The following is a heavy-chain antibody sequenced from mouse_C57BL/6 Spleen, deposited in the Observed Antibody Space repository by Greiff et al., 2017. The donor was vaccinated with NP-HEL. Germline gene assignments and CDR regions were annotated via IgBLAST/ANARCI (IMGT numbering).Heavy chain of an antibody. CDR1: GYAFSSSW. D-gene: IGHD1-1*01. J-gene: IGHJ2*01. CDR2: IYPGDGDT. V-gene: IGHV1-82*01. Sequence: VNLVESGPELVKPGASVKISCKASGYAFSSSWMNWVKQRPGKGLEWIGRIYPGDGDTNYNGKFKGKATLTADKSSSTAYMQLSSLTSEDSAVYFCASHYYYGSSYEGDYFDYWGQGTTLTVSS. CDR3: ASHYYYGSSYEGDYFDY.